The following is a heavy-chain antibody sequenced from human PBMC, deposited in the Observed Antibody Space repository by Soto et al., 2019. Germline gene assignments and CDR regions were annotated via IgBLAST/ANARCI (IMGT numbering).Heavy chain of an antibody. CDR2: VHHSGIT. D-gene: IGHD6-13*01. CDR1: GGSISNSDW. CDR3: AKTDKVGSWYPDAFDM. Sequence: PSETLSLTCAVSGGSISNSDWWSWVRQPPGKGLEWIGEVHHSGITNYSPSLKSRVTISLDKSKSQFSLKLTSVTAADTAIYYCAKTDKVGSWYPDAFDMWGQGTMVTVSS. J-gene: IGHJ3*02. V-gene: IGHV4-4*02.